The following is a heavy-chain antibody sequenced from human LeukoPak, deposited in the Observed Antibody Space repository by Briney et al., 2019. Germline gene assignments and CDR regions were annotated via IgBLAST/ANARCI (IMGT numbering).Heavy chain of an antibody. D-gene: IGHD1-26*01. Sequence: PSETLSLTCTVSGGSINSNYWSWIRQPPEKGLEWIGYISYSGSTNYNPPLKSRVTISLDTSKSQFSLNLNSVTAADTAVYYCARGRQVGNTGYYFDYWGQGTLVTVSS. CDR1: GGSINSNY. J-gene: IGHJ4*02. CDR3: ARGRQVGNTGYYFDY. CDR2: ISYSGST. V-gene: IGHV4-59*01.